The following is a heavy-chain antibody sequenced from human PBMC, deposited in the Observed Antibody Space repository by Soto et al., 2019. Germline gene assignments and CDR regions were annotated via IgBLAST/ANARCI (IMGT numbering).Heavy chain of an antibody. CDR2: ISWNGGTT. Sequence: EQQVVEFGGAEVRPGGSQRLSCVGSEFTFEHYGMAWVRQAPGKGPEWVAGISWNGGTTGYIDSVKGRFTITRDNAKNILYLQMNSLRPDDTALYYCARGLDAFDLWGQGTRVTVSS. J-gene: IGHJ3*01. CDR1: EFTFEHYG. V-gene: IGHV3-20*04. CDR3: ARGLDAFDL.